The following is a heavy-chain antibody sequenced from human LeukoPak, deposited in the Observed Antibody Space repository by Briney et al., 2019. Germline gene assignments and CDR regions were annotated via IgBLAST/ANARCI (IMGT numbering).Heavy chain of an antibody. D-gene: IGHD6-13*01. CDR1: GGSISSISYY. J-gene: IGHJ5*02. V-gene: IGHV4-39*07. CDR2: IYHSGST. CDR3: ARIYSSSWFLNWFDP. Sequence: PSETLSLTCTVSGGSISSISYYWGWIRQPPGKGLECIGTIYHSGSTYYNPSLKSRVTISVDTSKNQFSLKLNSVTAADTAVYYCARIYSSSWFLNWFDPWGQGTLITVSS.